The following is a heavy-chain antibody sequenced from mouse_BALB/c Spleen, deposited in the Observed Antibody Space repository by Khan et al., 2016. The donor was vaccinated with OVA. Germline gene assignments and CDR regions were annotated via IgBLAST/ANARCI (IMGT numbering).Heavy chain of an antibody. V-gene: IGHV2-6-1*01. D-gene: IGHD2-10*01. J-gene: IGHJ4*01. CDR1: GFSLTNYG. CDR2: IWSDGST. Sequence: QVQLKESGPGLVAPSQSLSITCTISGFSLTNYGIHWVRQPPGKGLEWLVVIWSDGSTTYNSALKSRLSISKDNSKSQVFLKMNSLQTDDTAIYYCARQPYYHYYLMDYWGQVTSVTVSS. CDR3: ARQPYYHYYLMDY.